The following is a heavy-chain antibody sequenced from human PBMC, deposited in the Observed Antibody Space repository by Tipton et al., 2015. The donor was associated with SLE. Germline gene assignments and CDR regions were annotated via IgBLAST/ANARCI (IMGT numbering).Heavy chain of an antibody. CDR3: ARVLGSRYCSKGVCSSPFYYYYYMDV. CDR2: ISDSGST. J-gene: IGHJ6*03. Sequence: TLSLTCSVSGVSINSDYWGWIRQPPGKGLEWVGYISDSGSTDYNPSLKSRVTISVDTSKNQFSLKLRFVTAADTALYYCARVLGSRYCSKGVCSSPFYYYYYMDVWGKGTSVTVSS. CDR1: GVSINSDY. D-gene: IGHD2-8*01. V-gene: IGHV4-59*01.